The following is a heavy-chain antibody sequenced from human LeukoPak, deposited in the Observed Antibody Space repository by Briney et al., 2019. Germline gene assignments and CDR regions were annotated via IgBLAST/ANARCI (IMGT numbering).Heavy chain of an antibody. Sequence: GESLKISCKGSGYTFTSYWIGWVRQLPGKGLEWMGIIYPGDSDPRYSPSFQGQVTISADKSISTAYLQWSSLKASDTAMYYCATTYYDFWSGYYKADDAFDIWGQGTMVTVSS. CDR2: IYPGDSDP. J-gene: IGHJ3*02. CDR1: GYTFTSYW. CDR3: ATTYYDFWSGYYKADDAFDI. V-gene: IGHV5-51*01. D-gene: IGHD3-3*01.